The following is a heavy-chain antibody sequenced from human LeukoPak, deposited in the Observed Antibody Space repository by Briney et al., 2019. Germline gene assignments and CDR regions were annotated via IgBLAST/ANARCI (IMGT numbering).Heavy chain of an antibody. CDR1: GYAFSNYW. V-gene: IGHV5-51*01. J-gene: IGHJ5*02. CDR2: IYPGDSET. Sequence: GESLKISCKGSGYAFSNYWIVWVRQMPGKGLEWMGIIYPGDSETRYSPSFQGPVTISADKSIDTAYLQWSSLKASDTAIYYCARRSPTDWFDPWGQETLVTVSS. CDR3: ARRSPTDWFDP.